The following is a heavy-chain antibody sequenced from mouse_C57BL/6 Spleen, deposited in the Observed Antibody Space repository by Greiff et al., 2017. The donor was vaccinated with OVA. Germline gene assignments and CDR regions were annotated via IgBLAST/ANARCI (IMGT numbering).Heavy chain of an antibody. CDR2: ILPGSGST. D-gene: IGHD1-1*01. CDR3: ARRYGSPWFAY. J-gene: IGHJ3*01. Sequence: QVQLQQSGAELMKPGASVKLSCKATGYTFTGYWIEWVKQRPGHGLEWIGEILPGSGSTNYNEKFKGKATFTADPSSNTAYMQLSSLTTEDSAIYYCARRYGSPWFAYWGQGTLVTVSA. CDR1: GYTFTGYW. V-gene: IGHV1-9*01.